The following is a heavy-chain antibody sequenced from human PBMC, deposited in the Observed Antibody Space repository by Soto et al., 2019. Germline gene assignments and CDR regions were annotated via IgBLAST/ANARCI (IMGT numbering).Heavy chain of an antibody. CDR2: IWSDGITK. J-gene: IGHJ4*02. Sequence: QVQLVESGGGVVQPGRSLRLSCAASGFTFSNYAMHWVRQAPGKGLEWVAVIWSDGITKYYADSVKGRFTISRDNSKNTLYLQMISLRAEDTAVYYCARDEGRELLWYWGQGTLVTVSS. CDR3: ARDEGRELLWY. CDR1: GFTFSNYA. D-gene: IGHD1-26*01. V-gene: IGHV3-33*01.